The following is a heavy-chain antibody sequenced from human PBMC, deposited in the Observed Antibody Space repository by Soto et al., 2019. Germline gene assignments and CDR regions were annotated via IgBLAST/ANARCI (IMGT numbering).Heavy chain of an antibody. V-gene: IGHV1-18*01. CDR3: GRGLGGGWYYFDY. CDR1: GYTFSSYG. CDR2: ITVNSGNT. Sequence: QVQLVQSGVEVKKPGASVKVSCKASGYTFSSYGIGWVRQAPGQGLEWMGWITVNSGNTNYPQNFQGRVTMTTDTSTSKAYMELSSLTSADTAVYYCGRGLGGGWYYFDYWGQGTLVTVSS. J-gene: IGHJ4*02. D-gene: IGHD6-19*01.